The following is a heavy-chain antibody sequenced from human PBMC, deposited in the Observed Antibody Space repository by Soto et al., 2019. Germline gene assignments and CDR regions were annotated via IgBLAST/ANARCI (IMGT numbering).Heavy chain of an antibody. CDR2: IYSDDTT. Sequence: EVQLVESGGALVQPGGSLRLSCAVSGFTVSNNYMNWVRQAPGKGLEWVSVIYSDDTTFYADSVKGRFTISRHNSKNTLYLQMNRLSGEDTAVYFCAREGGYYHYFDYWGQGALVTVCS. CDR1: GFTVSNNY. J-gene: IGHJ4*02. V-gene: IGHV3-53*04. CDR3: AREGGYYHYFDY. D-gene: IGHD1-26*01.